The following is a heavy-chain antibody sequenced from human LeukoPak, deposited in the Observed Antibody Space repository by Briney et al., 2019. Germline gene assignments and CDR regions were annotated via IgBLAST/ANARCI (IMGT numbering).Heavy chain of an antibody. V-gene: IGHV4-34*01. CDR1: GGSFSGYY. J-gene: IGHJ4*02. CDR3: ARDEEVRGVIYDY. Sequence: PSETLSLTCAVYGGSFSGYYWSWIRQPPGKGLEWIGEINHSGSTNYNPSLKSRVTISVDTSKNQFSLKPSSVTAADTAVYYCARDEEVRGVIYDYWGQGTLVTVSS. CDR2: INHSGST. D-gene: IGHD3-10*01.